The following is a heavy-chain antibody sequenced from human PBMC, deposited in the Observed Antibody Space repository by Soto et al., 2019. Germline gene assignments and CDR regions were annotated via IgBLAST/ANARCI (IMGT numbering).Heavy chain of an antibody. V-gene: IGHV3-23*01. D-gene: IGHD3-10*01. J-gene: IGHJ4*02. CDR3: ARGSTDSYPGSRIFDF. CDR2: ITDTGGDA. Sequence: EVQLLESGGDLKQPGGSLRLSCVASGLTLGNRAMSWVRQAPGEGLQWVSTITDTGGDAKYADSVRGRFVISRDNSMKTLYLQMTSLTAEDSAMYFCARGSTDSYPGSRIFDFWGRGTLVTVSS. CDR1: GLTLGNRA.